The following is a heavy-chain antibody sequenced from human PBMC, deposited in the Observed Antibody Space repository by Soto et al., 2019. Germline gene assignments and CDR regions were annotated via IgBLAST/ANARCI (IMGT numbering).Heavy chain of an antibody. CDR2: ISGSGGST. V-gene: IGHV3-23*01. Sequence: EVQLLESGGGLVQPGGSLRVSCVASGFTFSSYVMNWVRQAPGKGLYWVSGISGSGGSTYYADSVKGRFTISRDNSKNPLYLQMNSLRVEDRAIYYCAKGPRAPPPHDYGMDVWGQGTTVTVSS. CDR1: GFTFSSYV. CDR3: AKGPRAPPPHDYGMDV. J-gene: IGHJ6*02.